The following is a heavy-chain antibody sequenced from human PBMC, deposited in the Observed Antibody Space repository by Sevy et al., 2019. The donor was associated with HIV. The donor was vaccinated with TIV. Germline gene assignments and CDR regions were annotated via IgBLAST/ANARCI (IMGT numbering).Heavy chain of an antibody. Sequence: ASVKVSCKASGYTFTSYGISWVRQAPGQGLEWMGWISAYNGNTNYAQKLQGRVTMTKDTSTSTAYMELRSLRSDDTAVYYCARAGDCSGGSCYEGWFDPWGQGTLVTVSS. CDR2: ISAYNGNT. CDR3: ARAGDCSGGSCYEGWFDP. CDR1: GYTFTSYG. J-gene: IGHJ5*02. D-gene: IGHD2-15*01. V-gene: IGHV1-18*04.